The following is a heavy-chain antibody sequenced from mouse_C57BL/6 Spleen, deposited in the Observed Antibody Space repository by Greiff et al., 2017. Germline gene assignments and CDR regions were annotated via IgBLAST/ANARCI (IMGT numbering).Heavy chain of an antibody. V-gene: IGHV3-6*01. CDR3: ARGGSSGTDFDY. Sequence: ESGPGLVKPSQSLSLTCSVTGYSITSGYYWNWIRQFPGNKLEWMGYISYDGSNNYNPSLKNRISITRDTSKNQFFLKLNSVTTEDTATYYCARGGSSGTDFDYWGQGTTLTVSS. J-gene: IGHJ2*01. D-gene: IGHD3-2*02. CDR1: GYSITSGYY. CDR2: ISYDGSN.